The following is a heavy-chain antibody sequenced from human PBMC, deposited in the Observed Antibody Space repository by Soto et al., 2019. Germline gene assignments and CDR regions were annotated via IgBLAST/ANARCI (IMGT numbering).Heavy chain of an antibody. CDR2: IDSDGSTT. V-gene: IGHV3-74*01. Sequence: EVQLVESGGGLVQPGGSLRLSCAASGFTFSVYWMHWVRQAPGKGLVWVSRIDSDGSTTSYADSVTGRFTISRDNAKSTLYLQMNRLRAQDTAVYYSARPGYSNYGPGVDVLGQGITVTCSS. D-gene: IGHD4-4*01. CDR3: ARPGYSNYGPGVDV. J-gene: IGHJ6*02. CDR1: GFTFSVYW.